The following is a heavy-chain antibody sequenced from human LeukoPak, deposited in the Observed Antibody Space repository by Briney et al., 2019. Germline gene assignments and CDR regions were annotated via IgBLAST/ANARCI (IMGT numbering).Heavy chain of an antibody. V-gene: IGHV5-51*01. Sequence: PGESLKISCKGSGYSFTSDWIGWVRQMPGKGLEWMGIIYPGDSDIRYSPSFQGQVTISADKSISTAYLQWSSLKASDTATYYCARHKNLGYCSSTTCYAFDYWGQGTLVTVSS. CDR2: IYPGDSDI. D-gene: IGHD2-2*01. CDR3: ARHKNLGYCSSTTCYAFDY. J-gene: IGHJ4*02. CDR1: GYSFTSDW.